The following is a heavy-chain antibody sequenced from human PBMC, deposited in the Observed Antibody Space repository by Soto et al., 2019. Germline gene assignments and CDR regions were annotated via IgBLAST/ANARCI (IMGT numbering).Heavy chain of an antibody. CDR2: IYYSGST. Sequence: SETLSLTCTVSGGSISSSDYFWGWIRQPPGKGLEWIGTIYYSGSTYYNPSLKSRVTISVDTSKNQFSLNLSSVTAADTAVYYCARLRGSYPYYYYGMDVWGQGTTVTVSS. D-gene: IGHD1-26*01. CDR1: GGSISSSDYF. CDR3: ARLRGSYPYYYYGMDV. V-gene: IGHV4-39*01. J-gene: IGHJ6*02.